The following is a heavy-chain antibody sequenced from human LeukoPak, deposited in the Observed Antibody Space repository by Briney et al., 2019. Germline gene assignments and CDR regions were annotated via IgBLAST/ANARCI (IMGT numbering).Heavy chain of an antibody. CDR3: ARGDIVVVPAASLYYYYGMDV. CDR1: GGTFSSYA. J-gene: IGHJ6*04. CDR2: IIPIFGTA. V-gene: IGHV1-69*06. D-gene: IGHD2-2*01. Sequence: ASVKVSCKASGGTFSSYAISWVRQAPGQGLEWMGGIIPIFGTANYAQKFQGRVTITPDKSTSTAYMELSSLRSEDTAVYYCARGDIVVVPAASLYYYYGMDVWGKGTTVTVSS.